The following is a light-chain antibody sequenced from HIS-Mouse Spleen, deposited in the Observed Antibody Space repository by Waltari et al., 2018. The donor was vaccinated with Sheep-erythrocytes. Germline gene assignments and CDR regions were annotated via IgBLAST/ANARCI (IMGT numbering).Light chain of an antibody. CDR2: QDS. V-gene: IGLV3-10*01. CDR1: KLGDKH. CDR3: YSTDSSGNHRV. Sequence: SYELTQPPSVSVSPGQTASIPCSGDKLGDKHACWYQQKPGQSPVLVIYQDSKRPSGIPERFSGSSSGTMATLTISGAQVEDEADYYCYSTDSSGNHRVFGTGTKVTVL. J-gene: IGLJ1*01.